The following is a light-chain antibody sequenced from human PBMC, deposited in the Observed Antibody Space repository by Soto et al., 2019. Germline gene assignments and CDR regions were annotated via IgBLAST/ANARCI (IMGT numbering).Light chain of an antibody. Sequence: QSVLTQPPSASWTPGQRVTISCSGSSSNIGSNYVYWYQQVPGTAPRLLMYRASQRPSGVPDRFSGSKSGTSASLAISGLRSEDEADYYCAAWDDTLKGLVFGGGTKVTVL. V-gene: IGLV1-47*01. CDR1: SSNIGSNY. J-gene: IGLJ2*01. CDR3: AAWDDTLKGLV. CDR2: RAS.